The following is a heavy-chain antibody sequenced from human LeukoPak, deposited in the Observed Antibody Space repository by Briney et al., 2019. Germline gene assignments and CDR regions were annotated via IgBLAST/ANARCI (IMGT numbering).Heavy chain of an antibody. J-gene: IGHJ6*03. V-gene: IGHV3-30*04. Sequence: GGSLRLSCAASGFTFSSYAMHWVRQAPGKGLEWVAVISYDGSNKYYADSVKGRFTISRDNAKNSLYLQMNSLRAEDTAVYYCARDQTKWEPLRRRDYYYMDVWGKGTTVTVSS. CDR3: ARDQTKWEPLRRRDYYYMDV. D-gene: IGHD1-26*01. CDR2: ISYDGSNK. CDR1: GFTFSSYA.